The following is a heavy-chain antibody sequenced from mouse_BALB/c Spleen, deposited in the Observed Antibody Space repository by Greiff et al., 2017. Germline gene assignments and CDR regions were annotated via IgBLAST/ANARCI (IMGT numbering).Heavy chain of an antibody. CDR3: ARVLHYYGSSYEFAY. Sequence: VQLQQSGPCLVAPSQSLSITCTVSGFSLTGYGVNWVRQPPGKGLEWLGMIWGDGSTDYNSALKSRLSISKDNSKSQVFLKMNSLQTDDTARYYCARVLHYYGSSYEFAYWGQGTLVTVSA. D-gene: IGHD1-1*01. CDR2: IWGDGST. CDR1: GFSLTGYG. J-gene: IGHJ3*01. V-gene: IGHV2-6-7*01.